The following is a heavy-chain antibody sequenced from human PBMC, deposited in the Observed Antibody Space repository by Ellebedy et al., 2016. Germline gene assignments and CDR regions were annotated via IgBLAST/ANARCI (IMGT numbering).Heavy chain of an antibody. V-gene: IGHV3-23*01. CDR3: RPGHYANL. Sequence: GGSLRLXCATSGFSFSNYFMTWIRRAPGKGLEWVATISGAGYTTFFADSMRGRFTVSRDNSRSTLYLHMNSLRVDDTAVYYCRPGHYANLWGHGTLVTVSS. CDR1: GFSFSNYF. J-gene: IGHJ5*02. D-gene: IGHD4-17*01. CDR2: ISGAGYTT.